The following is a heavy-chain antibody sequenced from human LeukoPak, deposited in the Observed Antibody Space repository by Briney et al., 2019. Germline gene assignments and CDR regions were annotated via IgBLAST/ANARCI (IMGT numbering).Heavy chain of an antibody. V-gene: IGHV4-34*01. CDR1: GGSFSGYY. D-gene: IGHD4-23*01. CDR2: INHSGST. Sequence: SETLSLTCAVYGGSFSGYYWSWIRQPPGKGLDWIGEINHSGSTNYNPSLKSRVTISVDTSKNQFSLKLSSVTAADTAVYYCARGGWVVTGSHDYWGQGTLVTVSS. CDR3: ARGGWVVTGSHDY. J-gene: IGHJ4*02.